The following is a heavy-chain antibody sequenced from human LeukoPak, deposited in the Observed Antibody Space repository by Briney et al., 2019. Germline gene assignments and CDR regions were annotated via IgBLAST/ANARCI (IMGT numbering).Heavy chain of an antibody. D-gene: IGHD3-22*01. CDR1: GYTFTSYD. J-gene: IGHJ4*02. CDR3: ARGLAYYYDSSGYYFPY. Sequence: ASVKVSCKASGYTFTSYDINWLRQAPGQGLEWMGWMNPNSGNTDYAQKFQGRITMTRNTSISTAYTKLSSPRSEDTAVYYCARGLAYYYDSSGYYFPYWGQGTLVTVSS. V-gene: IGHV1-8*01. CDR2: MNPNSGNT.